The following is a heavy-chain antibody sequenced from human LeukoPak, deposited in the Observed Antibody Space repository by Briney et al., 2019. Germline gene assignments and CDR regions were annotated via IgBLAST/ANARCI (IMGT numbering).Heavy chain of an antibody. Sequence: ASVKVSCKASGYTFTSYGISWVRQAPGQGLEWMGWISAYNGNTNYAQKFQGRVTITADKSTSTAYMELSSLRSEDTAVYYCARSQIPLGTWYFDLWGRGTLVTVSS. CDR1: GYTFTSYG. V-gene: IGHV1-18*01. CDR3: ARSQIPLGTWYFDL. CDR2: ISAYNGNT. D-gene: IGHD1-14*01. J-gene: IGHJ2*01.